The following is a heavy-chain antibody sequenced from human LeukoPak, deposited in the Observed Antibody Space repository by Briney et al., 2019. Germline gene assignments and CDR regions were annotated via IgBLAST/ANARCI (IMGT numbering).Heavy chain of an antibody. CDR3: ATRYSNYAYYYYMDV. D-gene: IGHD4-11*01. J-gene: IGHJ6*03. Sequence: SETLSLTCTVSGCSISSHYWSWIRQPPGKGLEWIGYIYYSGSTNYNPSLKSRVTISVDTSKNQFSLKLSSVTAADTAVYYCATRYSNYAYYYYMDVWGKGTTVTVSS. CDR2: IYYSGST. V-gene: IGHV4-59*11. CDR1: GCSISSHY.